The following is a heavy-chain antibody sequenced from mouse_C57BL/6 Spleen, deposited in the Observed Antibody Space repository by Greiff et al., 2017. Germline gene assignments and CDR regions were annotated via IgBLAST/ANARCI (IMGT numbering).Heavy chain of an antibody. J-gene: IGHJ2*01. Sequence: QVQLKQSGAELARPGASVKMSCKASGYTFTSYTMHWVKQRPGQGLEWIGYINPSSGYTKYNQKFKDKATLTADKSSSTAYMQLSSLTSEDSAVYYCARRVTTVVATKDYFDYWGQGTTLTVSS. CDR2: INPSSGYT. CDR1: GYTFTSYT. CDR3: ARRVTTVVATKDYFDY. V-gene: IGHV1-4*01. D-gene: IGHD1-1*01.